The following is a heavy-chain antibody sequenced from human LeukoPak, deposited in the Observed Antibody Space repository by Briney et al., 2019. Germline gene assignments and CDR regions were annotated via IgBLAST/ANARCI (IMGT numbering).Heavy chain of an antibody. V-gene: IGHV3-23*01. J-gene: IGHJ4*02. CDR2: ISGSGGST. Sequence: GGSLRLSCAASGFTFSSYAMSWVRQAPGKGLEWVSAISGSGGSTYYADSVKGRFTISRDNSKNTPYLQMNSLRAEDTAVYYCAKDGGLLRFLEWSWFDYWGQGTLVTVSS. D-gene: IGHD3-3*01. CDR3: AKDGGLLRFLEWSWFDY. CDR1: GFTFSSYA.